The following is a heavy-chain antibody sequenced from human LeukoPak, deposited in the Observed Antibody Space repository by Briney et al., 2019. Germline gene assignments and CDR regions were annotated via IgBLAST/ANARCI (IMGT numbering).Heavy chain of an antibody. CDR2: INHSGST. V-gene: IGHV4-34*01. D-gene: IGHD5-12*01. CDR3: ARVRGYSGYDCDYYYYGMDV. CDR1: GGAFSGYY. J-gene: IGHJ6*02. Sequence: SETLSLTCAVYGGAFSGYYWSWIRQPPGKGLEWIGEINHSGSTNYNPSLKSRVTISVDTSKNQFSLKLSSVTAADTAVYYCARVRGYSGYDCDYYYYGMDVWGQGTTVTVSS.